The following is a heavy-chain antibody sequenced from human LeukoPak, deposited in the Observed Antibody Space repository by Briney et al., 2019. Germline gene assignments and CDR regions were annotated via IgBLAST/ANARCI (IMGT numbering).Heavy chain of an antibody. D-gene: IGHD4-17*01. Sequence: GGSLRLSCAASGFTFRSYEMNWVRQAPGKGLEWVSSISGSSSYIYYADSVKGRFTISRDNAKNSLYLQMNSLRAEDTAVYYCASAYGDYSSFDYWGQGTLVIVSS. J-gene: IGHJ4*02. V-gene: IGHV3-21*01. CDR3: ASAYGDYSSFDY. CDR1: GFTFRSYE. CDR2: ISGSSSYI.